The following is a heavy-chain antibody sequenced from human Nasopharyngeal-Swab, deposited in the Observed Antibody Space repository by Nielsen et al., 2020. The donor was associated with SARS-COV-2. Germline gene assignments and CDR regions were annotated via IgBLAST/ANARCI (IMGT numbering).Heavy chain of an antibody. Sequence: ASVKVSCKASGYTFTSYAMNWVRQAPGQGLEWMGWINTNTGNPTYAQGFTGRFVVSLDTSVSTAYLQISSLKAEDTAVYYCARDHDFWSGYYSWFDPWGQGTLVTVSS. D-gene: IGHD3-3*01. V-gene: IGHV7-4-1*02. CDR3: ARDHDFWSGYYSWFDP. CDR2: INTNTGNP. J-gene: IGHJ5*02. CDR1: GYTFTSYA.